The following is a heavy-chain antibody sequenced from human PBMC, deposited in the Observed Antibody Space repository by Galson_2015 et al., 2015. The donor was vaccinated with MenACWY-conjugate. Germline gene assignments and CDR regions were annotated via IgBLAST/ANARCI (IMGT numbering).Heavy chain of an antibody. CDR1: GGSISSSSYY. V-gene: IGHV4-39*01. CDR3: ARYCSSTSCYAWFDP. Sequence: SETLSLTCTVSGGSISSSSYYWGWIRQPPGKGLEWIGSIYYSGSTYYNPSLKSRVTISVDTSKNQFSLKLSSVTAADTAVYYCARYCSSTSCYAWFDPWGQGTLDTVSS. CDR2: IYYSGST. D-gene: IGHD2-2*01. J-gene: IGHJ5*02.